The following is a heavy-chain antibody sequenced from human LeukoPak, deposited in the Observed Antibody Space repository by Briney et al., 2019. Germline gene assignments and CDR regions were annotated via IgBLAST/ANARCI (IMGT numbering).Heavy chain of an antibody. CDR2: IYSGGST. CDR1: GFTVSSNY. J-gene: IGHJ3*02. Sequence: PGGSLRLSCAASGFTVSSNYMSWVRQAPGKGLEWVSVIYSGGSTYYADSVKGRFTISRDNSKNTLYLQMNSLRAEDTAVYYCATKDLIGSDAFDIWGQGTMVTVSS. V-gene: IGHV3-53*01. CDR3: ATKDLIGSDAFDI. D-gene: IGHD3-16*02.